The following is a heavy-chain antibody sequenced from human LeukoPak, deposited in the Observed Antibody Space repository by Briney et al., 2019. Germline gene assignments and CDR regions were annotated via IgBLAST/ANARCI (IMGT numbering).Heavy chain of an antibody. D-gene: IGHD6-19*01. V-gene: IGHV4-59*01. CDR1: GGSISSYY. Sequence: SETLSLSCTVSGGSISSYYWSWIRQPPGKGLEWIGYIYYSGSTNYNPSLKSRVTISVDTSKNQFSLKLSSVTAADTAVYYCARGRDSSGWSWGFDIWGQGTMVTVSS. CDR3: ARGRDSSGWSWGFDI. J-gene: IGHJ3*02. CDR2: IYYSGST.